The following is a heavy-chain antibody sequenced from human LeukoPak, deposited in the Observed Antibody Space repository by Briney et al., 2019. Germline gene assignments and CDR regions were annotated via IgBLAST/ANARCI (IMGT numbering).Heavy chain of an antibody. D-gene: IGHD3-10*01. CDR2: IYSGGST. J-gene: IGHJ4*02. V-gene: IGHV3-66*01. Sequence: PGGSLRLSCAASGFTVSSNYMSWVRQAPGKGLEWVSVIYSGGSTYYADSVKGRFTISRDNSKNTLYLQMNSLRAEDTAVYYCARALWFGESPFDYWGQGTLVTVSS. CDR3: ARALWFGESPFDY. CDR1: GFTVSSNY.